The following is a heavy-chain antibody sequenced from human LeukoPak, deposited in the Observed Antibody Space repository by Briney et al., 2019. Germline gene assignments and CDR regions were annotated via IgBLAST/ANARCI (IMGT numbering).Heavy chain of an antibody. D-gene: IGHD6-6*01. J-gene: IGHJ5*02. V-gene: IGHV4-34*01. CDR2: INHSGST. CDR1: GGSFSGYH. Sequence: SETLSLTCDVYGGSFSGYHWTWIRLRPGKGLEWIGDINHSGSTHYNPSLKSRVTISVDTSNNQFSLKLHSVTAADTAVYYCARGFPSSSRWFDPWGQGTLVTVSS. CDR3: ARGFPSSSRWFDP.